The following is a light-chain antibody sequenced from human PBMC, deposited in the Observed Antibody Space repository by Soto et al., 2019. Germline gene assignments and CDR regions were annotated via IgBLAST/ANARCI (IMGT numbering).Light chain of an antibody. CDR1: QSVSSS. Sequence: EVVITQSPATLAVSPIGRATRCYRASQSVSSSLAWYQQKFGQAPRLLIYGASTRATGIPDRFSGSGSGTEFTLTISSLQSEDFAVYSCQQYNDWPPITFGQGTRLEI. CDR2: GAS. V-gene: IGKV3-15*01. J-gene: IGKJ5*01. CDR3: QQYNDWPPIT.